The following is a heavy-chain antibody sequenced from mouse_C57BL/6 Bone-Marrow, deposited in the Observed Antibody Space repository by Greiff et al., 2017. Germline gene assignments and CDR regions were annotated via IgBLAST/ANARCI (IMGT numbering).Heavy chain of an antibody. CDR2: IHPNSGST. CDR1: GYTFTSYW. Sequence: QVQLQQPGAELVKPGASVKLSCKASGYTFTSYWMHWVKQRPGIGLEWIGMIHPNSGSTNYNEKFKSKATLTVDKSSSTAYMQLRSLTSEDSAVYYCARWWITTVVAGFDYCCQGTTLTVSS. D-gene: IGHD1-1*01. J-gene: IGHJ2*01. CDR3: ARWWITTVVAGFDY. V-gene: IGHV1-64*01.